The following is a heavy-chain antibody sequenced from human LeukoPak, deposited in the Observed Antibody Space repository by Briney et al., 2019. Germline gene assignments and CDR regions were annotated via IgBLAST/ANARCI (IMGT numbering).Heavy chain of an antibody. CDR3: ARGEQLVIGYYYYYMDV. J-gene: IGHJ6*03. CDR1: GYTFTGYY. Sequence: GASVKVSCKASGYTFTGYYMHWVRQAPGQGLEWMGWINPNNGGTNYAQKFQGRVTMTRDTSISTAYMELSRLRSDDTAVYYCARGEQLVIGYYYYYMDVWGKGTTVTVSS. CDR2: INPNNGGT. V-gene: IGHV1-2*02. D-gene: IGHD6-13*01.